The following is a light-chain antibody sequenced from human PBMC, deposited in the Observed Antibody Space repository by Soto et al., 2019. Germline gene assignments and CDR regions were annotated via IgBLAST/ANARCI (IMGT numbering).Light chain of an antibody. J-gene: IGLJ1*01. CDR1: GSDIGGYNF. CDR3: SSYAGTNNRYV. Sequence: QSLLTQPPSASGSPGQSVTISCTGTGSDIGGYNFVSWYQQHPGKVPKLIIYEVNKRPSGVPDRFSGSKSGNTASLTVSGLQADDEADYYCSSYAGTNNRYVFGTGTKLTVL. CDR2: EVN. V-gene: IGLV2-8*01.